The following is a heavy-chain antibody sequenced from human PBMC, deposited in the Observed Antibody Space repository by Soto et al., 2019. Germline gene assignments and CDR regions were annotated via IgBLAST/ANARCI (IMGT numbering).Heavy chain of an antibody. CDR2: IIPILGIA. V-gene: IGHV1-69*02. J-gene: IGHJ6*02. CDR3: ASGYGSGSYDNYGMDV. Sequence: QVQLVQSGAEVKKPGSSVKVSCKASGGTFSSYTISWVRQAPGQGLEWMGRIIPILGIANYAQKFQGRVTITXXKXTXXAYMELSSLRSEDTAVYYCASGYGSGSYDNYGMDVWGQGTTVTVSS. D-gene: IGHD3-10*01. CDR1: GGTFSSYT.